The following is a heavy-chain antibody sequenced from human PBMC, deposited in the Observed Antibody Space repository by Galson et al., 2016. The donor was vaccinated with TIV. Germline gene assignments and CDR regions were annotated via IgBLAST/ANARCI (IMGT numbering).Heavy chain of an antibody. Sequence: SVKVSCKASGDSFSSHTISWLRQAPGQGLEWMGRIITMINIANYPQKFQGRVTITADKSTSTAYMELTSLTSDDTAVYYCARAAGHFASGGYPAYWGQGTLVTVSS. D-gene: IGHD1-26*01. CDR2: IITMINIA. CDR3: ARAAGHFASGGYPAY. J-gene: IGHJ4*02. CDR1: GDSFSSHT. V-gene: IGHV1-69*02.